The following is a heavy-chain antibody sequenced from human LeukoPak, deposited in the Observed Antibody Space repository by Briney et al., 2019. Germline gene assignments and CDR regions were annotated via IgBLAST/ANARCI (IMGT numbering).Heavy chain of an antibody. Sequence: SETLSLTCTVSGGSISSTSYYWGWIRQPPGKGLEWIGNIYYSGSTYYNPSLKSRVTISVDTSKNQFSLKLTSVTAADTAVYYCAISNSWQRYYFDYWGQGTLVTVSS. CDR1: GGSISSTSYY. D-gene: IGHD6-13*01. CDR2: IYYSGST. V-gene: IGHV4-39*01. CDR3: AISNSWQRYYFDY. J-gene: IGHJ4*02.